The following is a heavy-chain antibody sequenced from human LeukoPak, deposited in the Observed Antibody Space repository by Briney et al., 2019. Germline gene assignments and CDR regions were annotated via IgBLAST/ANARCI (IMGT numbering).Heavy chain of an antibody. CDR3: AKQLGYCSDGSCYFPY. J-gene: IGHJ4*02. Sequence: PGGSLRLSCAASGFTFSSSAMSWVRQAPGKGLEWVSPISNNGGYTYYADSVQGRFTISRDKSKSTLCLQMNSLRAEDTAVYYCAKQLGYCSDGSCYFPYWGQGTLVTVSS. CDR1: GFTFSSSA. V-gene: IGHV3-23*01. CDR2: ISNNGGYT. D-gene: IGHD2-15*01.